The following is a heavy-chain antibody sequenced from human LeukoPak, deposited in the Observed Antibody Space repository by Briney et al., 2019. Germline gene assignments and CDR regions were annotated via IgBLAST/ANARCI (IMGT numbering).Heavy chain of an antibody. CDR3: ARDRSEDIVVVPAAMLGGDY. D-gene: IGHD2-2*01. V-gene: IGHV3-21*01. J-gene: IGHJ4*02. Sequence: GGSLRHSCAASGFTFSSYSMNWVRQAPGKGLEWVSSISSTSSYIYYADSVKGRFTISRDNAKNSLYLQMNSLRAEDTAVYYCARDRSEDIVVVPAAMLGGDYWGQGTLVTVSS. CDR1: GFTFSSYS. CDR2: ISSTSSYI.